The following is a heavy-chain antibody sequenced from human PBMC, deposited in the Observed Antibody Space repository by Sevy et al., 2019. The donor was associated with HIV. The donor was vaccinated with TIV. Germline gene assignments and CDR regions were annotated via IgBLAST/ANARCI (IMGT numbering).Heavy chain of an antibody. CDR2: ISSSGSTI. Sequence: GESLKISCAASGFTFSDYGMQWVRQAPGKGLEWVSYISSSGSTIYYADSVKGRFTISRDNAKNSLYLQMNSLRAEDTAVYYCARDPPPYSGYDYDSPLDYYYGMDVWGQGTTVTVSS. CDR3: ARDPPPYSGYDYDSPLDYYYGMDV. D-gene: IGHD5-12*01. CDR1: GFTFSDYG. J-gene: IGHJ6*02. V-gene: IGHV3-11*01.